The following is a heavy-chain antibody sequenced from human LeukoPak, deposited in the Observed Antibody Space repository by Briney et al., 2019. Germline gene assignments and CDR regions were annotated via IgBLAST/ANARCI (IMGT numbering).Heavy chain of an antibody. CDR2: ISTSSGYI. CDR1: GLTFTRYS. CDR3: ASSDYVWGKPFYFDY. D-gene: IGHD3-16*01. J-gene: IGHJ4*02. Sequence: GGSLRLSCAASGLTFTRYSMSWVRQAPGKGLEWISSISTSSGYIYYADSVMGRFTISRDNAKNSLYLQMNSLRPEDTAVYYCASSDYVWGKPFYFDYWGQGTLVTVSS. V-gene: IGHV3-21*01.